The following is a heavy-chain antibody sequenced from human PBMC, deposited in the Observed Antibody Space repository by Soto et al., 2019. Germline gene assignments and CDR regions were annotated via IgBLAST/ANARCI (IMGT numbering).Heavy chain of an antibody. CDR3: VKDVRSSSSNWFDP. V-gene: IGHV3-64D*06. CDR1: GFTFSSYA. CDR2: ISSNGGST. D-gene: IGHD6-6*01. J-gene: IGHJ5*02. Sequence: GGSLRLSCSASGFTFSSYAMHWVRQATGKGLEYDSAISSNGGSTYYADSVKGRFTISRDNSKNTLYLQMSSLRAEATAVYYCVKDVRSSSSNWFDPWGKGTLVTVSS.